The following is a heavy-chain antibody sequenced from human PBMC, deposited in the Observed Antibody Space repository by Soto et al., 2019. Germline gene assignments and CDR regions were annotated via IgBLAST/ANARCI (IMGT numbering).Heavy chain of an antibody. V-gene: IGHV1-18*01. J-gene: IGHJ3*02. D-gene: IGHD2-2*01. Sequence: GASVKVSCKASGYTFTSYGISWVRQAPGQGLEWMGWISAYNGNTNYAQKLQGRVTMTTDTSTSTAYMELRSLRSDDTAVYYCARDSEDIVVVPAPVAFDIWGQGTMVTVSS. CDR1: GYTFTSYG. CDR3: ARDSEDIVVVPAPVAFDI. CDR2: ISAYNGNT.